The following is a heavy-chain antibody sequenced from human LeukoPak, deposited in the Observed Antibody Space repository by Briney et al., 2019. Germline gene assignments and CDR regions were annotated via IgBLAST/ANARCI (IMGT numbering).Heavy chain of an antibody. V-gene: IGHV5-51*01. CDR3: ARGAAATTPDYYYFGLDV. J-gene: IGHJ6*02. CDR1: GYRFTDYW. CDR2: IYPGDSDT. D-gene: IGHD6-13*01. Sequence: GESLKISCKGSGYRFTDYWIGWVRQMPGKGLEWMGIIYPGDSDTRYSPSFQGQVTISADKSINTAHLQWSSLKASDTAMCCARGAAATTPDYYYFGLDVWGQGTTVRVSS.